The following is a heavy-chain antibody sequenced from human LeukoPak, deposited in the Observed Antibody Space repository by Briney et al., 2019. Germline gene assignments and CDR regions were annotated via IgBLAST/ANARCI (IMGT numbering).Heavy chain of an antibody. D-gene: IGHD1-26*01. J-gene: IGHJ4*02. V-gene: IGHV3-30-3*01. CDR3: AKFADSIVGSDY. CDR2: ISYDGSNK. CDR1: GFTFSSYA. Sequence: PGRSLRLSCAASGFTFSSYAMHWVRQAPGKGLEWVAVISYDGSNKYYADSVKGRFTISRDNSKNTLYLQMNSLRAEDTAVYYCAKFADSIVGSDYWGQGTLVTVSS.